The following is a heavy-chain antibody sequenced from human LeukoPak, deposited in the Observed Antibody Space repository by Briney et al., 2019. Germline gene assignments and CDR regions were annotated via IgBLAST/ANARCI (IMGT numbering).Heavy chain of an antibody. CDR1: GGPISSSSYY. J-gene: IGHJ5*02. Sequence: SETLSLTCTVSGGPISSSSYYWGWIRQPPGKGLEWIGSIYYSGSTYYNPSLKSRVTISVDTSKNQFSLKLSSVTAADTAVYYCATKTYNWFDPWGQGTLVTVSS. CDR3: ATKTYNWFDP. CDR2: IYYSGST. V-gene: IGHV4-39*07.